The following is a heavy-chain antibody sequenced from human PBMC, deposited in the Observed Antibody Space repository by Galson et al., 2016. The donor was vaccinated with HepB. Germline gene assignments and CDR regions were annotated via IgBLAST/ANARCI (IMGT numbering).Heavy chain of an antibody. D-gene: IGHD7-27*01. V-gene: IGHV3-74*03. Sequence: SLRLSCAASGFTFSTYWVHWVRQAPGKGLVWVSRISSDGSSTTYADSVKGRFTISRDNAKNTLYLQMNSLRAEDTAVYYCARVRTGFYFDYWGQGTLVTVSS. CDR1: GFTFSTYW. J-gene: IGHJ4*02. CDR3: ARVRTGFYFDY. CDR2: ISSDGSST.